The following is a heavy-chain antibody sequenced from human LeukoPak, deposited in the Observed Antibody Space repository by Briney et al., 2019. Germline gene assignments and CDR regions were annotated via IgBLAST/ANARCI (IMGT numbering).Heavy chain of an antibody. J-gene: IGHJ3*02. V-gene: IGHV4-31*11. Sequence: PSETLSLTCAVSGDSVTSGGYFWTWIRQHPGKGLEWIGSISNSGTTSYNPSLKSRVSISLDTSNNHFSLRLGSVTAADTAVYFCARDVVVTSSPDAFDIWAKGPWSPSLQ. CDR2: ISNSGTT. D-gene: IGHD2-21*02. CDR1: GDSVTSGGYF. CDR3: ARDVVVTSSPDAFDI.